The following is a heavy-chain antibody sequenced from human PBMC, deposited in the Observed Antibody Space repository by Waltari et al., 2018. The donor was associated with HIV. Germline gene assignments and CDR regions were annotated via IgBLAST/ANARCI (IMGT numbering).Heavy chain of an antibody. Sequence: QVQLVQSGAEVKKPGSSVKVSCRASGGSFRSYAITWVRQAPGQGLEWMGGVIPVVGTANYAQKCQGRVTSTADESTGTAYMDLRSLTSEDTAVYYCARILGSSWYNWIDPWGQGTLVTVSS. CDR3: ARILGSSWYNWIDP. V-gene: IGHV1-69*12. D-gene: IGHD6-13*01. CDR2: VIPVVGTA. CDR1: GGSFRSYA. J-gene: IGHJ5*02.